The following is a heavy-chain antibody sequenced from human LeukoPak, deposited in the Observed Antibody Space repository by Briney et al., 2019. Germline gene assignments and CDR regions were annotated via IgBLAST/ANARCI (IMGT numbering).Heavy chain of an antibody. CDR2: INSDGSST. CDR3: ARGGPIAAAGVYFDY. CDR1: GFTFSSYW. V-gene: IGHV3-74*01. J-gene: IGHJ4*02. D-gene: IGHD6-13*01. Sequence: GGSLRLSCAASGFTFSSYWMHWVRQAPGKGLVWVSRINSDGSSTSYADSVKGRFTISRDNAKNTLYLQMNSLRAEDTAVYYCARGGPIAAAGVYFDYWCQGTLVTVSS.